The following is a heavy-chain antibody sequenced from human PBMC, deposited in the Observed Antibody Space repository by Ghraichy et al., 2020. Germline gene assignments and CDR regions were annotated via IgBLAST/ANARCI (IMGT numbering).Heavy chain of an antibody. CDR1: GYTFTDYD. CDR2: MNPNSGDT. CDR3: VRASVYTRWWEYDC. Sequence: ASVKVSCKASGYTFTDYDIHWLRQAPGLGLEYIGWMNPNSGDTNYAQKFEGRVTVTRDTSVATAYMELKSLRSDDTAVYFCVRASVYTRWWEYDCWGQGTPVTVSS. V-gene: IGHV1-2*02. D-gene: IGHD1-26*01. J-gene: IGHJ4*02.